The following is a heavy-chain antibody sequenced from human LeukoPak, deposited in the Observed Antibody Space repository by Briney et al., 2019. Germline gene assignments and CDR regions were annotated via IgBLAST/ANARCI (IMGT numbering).Heavy chain of an antibody. J-gene: IGHJ3*02. CDR1: GGSISSSSYY. CDR3: ARRRSKYSSSWYSLGAFDI. V-gene: IGHV4-39*07. D-gene: IGHD6-13*01. CDR2: IYYSGST. Sequence: SETLSLTCTVSGGSISSSSYYWGWIRQPPGKGLEWIGSIYYSGSTNYNPSLKSRVTISVDTSKNQFSLKLSSVTAADTAVYYCARRRSKYSSSWYSLGAFDIWGQGTMVTVSS.